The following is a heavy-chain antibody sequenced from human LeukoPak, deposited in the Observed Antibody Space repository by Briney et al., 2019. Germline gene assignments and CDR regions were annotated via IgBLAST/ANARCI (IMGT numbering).Heavy chain of an antibody. J-gene: IGHJ4*02. D-gene: IGHD3-9*01. Sequence: PSETLSLTCTVSGGSISNYYWSWIRQPPGKGLEWIGYIYYSGSTNYNPSLKSRVTISVDTSKNQFSLKLSSVTAADTAVYYCARRYFDWLFDSWGQGTLVAVSS. CDR3: ARRYFDWLFDS. CDR2: IYYSGST. V-gene: IGHV4-59*01. CDR1: GGSISNYY.